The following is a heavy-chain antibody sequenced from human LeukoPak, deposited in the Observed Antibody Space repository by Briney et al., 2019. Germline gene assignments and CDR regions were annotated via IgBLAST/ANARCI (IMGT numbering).Heavy chain of an antibody. CDR2: INPNSGGT. J-gene: IGHJ4*02. V-gene: IGHV1-2*02. CDR3: ARIDSSGYYYEVDY. CDR1: GYTFTGYY. Sequence: GASVKVSCKASGYTFTGYYMHCVRQAPGQGLEWMEWINPNSGGTNYAQKFQGRVTMTRDTSISTAYMELSRLRSDDTAVYYCARIDSSGYYYEVDYWGQGTLVTVSS. D-gene: IGHD3-22*01.